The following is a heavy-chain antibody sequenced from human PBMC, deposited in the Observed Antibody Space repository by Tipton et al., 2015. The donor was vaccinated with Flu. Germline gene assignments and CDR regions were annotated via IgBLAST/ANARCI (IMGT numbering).Heavy chain of an antibody. V-gene: IGHV1-2*04. CDR2: INPNSGGT. CDR1: GYTFTGYY. D-gene: IGHD2-15*01. J-gene: IGHJ5*02. CDR3: VRRRGAQGCSGGSCFPGWFDP. Sequence: QVQLVQSGAEVKKPGASVKVSCKASGYTFTGYYMHWVRQAPGQGLEWMGWINPNSGGTNYAQKFQGWVTMTRDKSISTAYLQWSSLKASDTAMYYCVRRRGAQGCSGGSCFPGWFDPWGQGTLVTVSS.